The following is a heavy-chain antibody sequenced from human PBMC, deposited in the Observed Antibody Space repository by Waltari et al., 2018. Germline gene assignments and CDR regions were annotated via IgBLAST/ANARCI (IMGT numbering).Heavy chain of an antibody. J-gene: IGHJ6*03. Sequence: QVQLQESGPGLVKPSETLSLPCAVSGYSISSGYYWGWIRQPPGKGLEWIGSIYHSGSTYYNPSLKSRVTISVDTSKNQFSLKLSSVTAADTAVYYCASNTGEDYYYMDVWGKGTTVTVSS. CDR3: ASNTGEDYYYMDV. D-gene: IGHD7-27*01. CDR1: GYSISSGYY. V-gene: IGHV4-38-2*01. CDR2: IYHSGST.